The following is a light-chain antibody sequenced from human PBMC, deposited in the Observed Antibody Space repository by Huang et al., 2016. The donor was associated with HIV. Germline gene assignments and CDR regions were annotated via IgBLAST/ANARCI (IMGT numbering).Light chain of an antibody. V-gene: IGKV1-39*01. Sequence: SASVGDRVIITCRASQSISSYLNWYQQQPGKAPNLLIYAASSLQSGVSSRFSGSGSGTDFTLTIRSLQPEDFATYYCQQSYSNTFTFGAGTKVDVK. CDR1: QSISSY. CDR2: AAS. CDR3: QQSYSNTFT. J-gene: IGKJ3*01.